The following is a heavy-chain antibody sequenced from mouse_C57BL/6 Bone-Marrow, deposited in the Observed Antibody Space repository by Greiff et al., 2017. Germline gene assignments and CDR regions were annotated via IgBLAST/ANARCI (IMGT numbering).Heavy chain of an antibody. V-gene: IGHV1-64*01. CDR3: ARSGIYYYGSLGYFDV. CDR2: IHPNSGST. CDR1: GYTFTSYW. Sequence: QVQLQQPGAELVKPGASVKLSCKASGYTFTSYWMHWVKQRPGQGLEWIGMIHPNSGSTNYNEKFKSKATLTVDKSSSTAYMQLSSLTSEDSAVYYCARSGIYYYGSLGYFDVWGTGTTVTVSS. D-gene: IGHD1-1*01. J-gene: IGHJ1*03.